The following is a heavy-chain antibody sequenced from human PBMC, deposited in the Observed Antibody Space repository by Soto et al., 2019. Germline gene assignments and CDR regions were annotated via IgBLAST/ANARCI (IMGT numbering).Heavy chain of an antibody. D-gene: IGHD2-15*01. CDR1: GYSVSSNSAA. CDR3: ARGMGHCSGGSCAYGMDV. Sequence: QTLSLTCAISGYSVSSNSAAWNLIRQSPSRGLEWLGRTYYRSKWYNDYAVSVKSRITINPDTSKNQFSLQLNSVTPEDTAVYYCARGMGHCSGGSCAYGMDVWGQGTTVTVSS. J-gene: IGHJ6*02. V-gene: IGHV6-1*01. CDR2: TYYRSKWYN.